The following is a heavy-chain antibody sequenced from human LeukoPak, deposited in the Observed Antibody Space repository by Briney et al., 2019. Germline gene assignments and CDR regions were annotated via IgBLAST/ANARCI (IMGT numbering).Heavy chain of an antibody. CDR2: LSKSGNT. CDR1: GGSISSYY. CDR3: ARARYVNSFYAFNI. J-gene: IGHJ3*02. Sequence: SETLSLTCTVSGGSISSYYWSWIRPPPGKGLEWIGYLSKSGNTNYSPSLKSRVTIFGDTSKNQFFLKLSSVTAADTAMYYCARARYVNSFYAFNIWGQGTLVTVSS. D-gene: IGHD3-9*01. V-gene: IGHV4-59*01.